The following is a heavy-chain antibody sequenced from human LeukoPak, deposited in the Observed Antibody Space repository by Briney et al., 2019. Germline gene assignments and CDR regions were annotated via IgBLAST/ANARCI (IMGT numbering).Heavy chain of an antibody. Sequence: PGGSLRLSCAASGFTFSSYAMSWVRQAPGKGLEWVSAISGSGGSTYYADSVKGRFTISRDNSKNTLYLQMNSLRAEDTAVYYCAKDLPVDYGDVTSDAFDIWGQGTMVTVSS. J-gene: IGHJ3*02. D-gene: IGHD4-17*01. CDR2: ISGSGGST. CDR1: GFTFSSYA. CDR3: AKDLPVDYGDVTSDAFDI. V-gene: IGHV3-23*01.